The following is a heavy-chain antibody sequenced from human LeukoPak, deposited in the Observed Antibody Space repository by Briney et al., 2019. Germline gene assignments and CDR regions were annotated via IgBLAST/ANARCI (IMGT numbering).Heavy chain of an antibody. CDR1: GYTFTGYY. J-gene: IGHJ5*02. CDR2: INPNSGGT. Sequence: GASVKVSCKASGYTFTGYYMHWVRQAPGQGLEWMGWINPNSGGTNYAQKFQGRVTMTRDTSISPAYMELSRLRSDDTAVYYCARAGNYDFWSGYYTGRSGNWFDPWGQGTLVTVSS. V-gene: IGHV1-2*02. D-gene: IGHD3-3*01. CDR3: ARAGNYDFWSGYYTGRSGNWFDP.